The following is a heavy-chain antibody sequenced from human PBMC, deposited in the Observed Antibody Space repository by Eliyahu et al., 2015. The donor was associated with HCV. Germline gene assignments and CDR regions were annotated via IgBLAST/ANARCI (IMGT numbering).Heavy chain of an antibody. CDR1: GFTFSNAW. CDR3: TTTDIVLMVYVQVDY. D-gene: IGHD2-8*01. Sequence: EVQLVESGGGLVKPGGSLRLSCAASGFTFSNAWMSWVRQAPGKGLEWVGRIKSKTDGGTTDYAAPVKGRFTISRDDSKNTLYLQMNSLKTEDTAVYYCTTTDIVLMVYVQVDYWGQGTLVTVSS. V-gene: IGHV3-15*01. CDR2: IKSKTDGGTT. J-gene: IGHJ4*02.